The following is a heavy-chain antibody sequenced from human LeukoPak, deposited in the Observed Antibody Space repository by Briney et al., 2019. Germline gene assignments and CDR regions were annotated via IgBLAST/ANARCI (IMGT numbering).Heavy chain of an antibody. Sequence: GGSLRLSCAASGFTFSNAWMSWVRQAPGKGLEWVANIKQDGSEKYYVDSVKGRFTISRDNAKNSLYLQMNSLRAEDTAVYYCARLGAPPDYWGQGTLVTVSS. J-gene: IGHJ4*02. V-gene: IGHV3-7*01. CDR2: IKQDGSEK. D-gene: IGHD1-26*01. CDR1: GFTFSNAW. CDR3: ARLGAPPDY.